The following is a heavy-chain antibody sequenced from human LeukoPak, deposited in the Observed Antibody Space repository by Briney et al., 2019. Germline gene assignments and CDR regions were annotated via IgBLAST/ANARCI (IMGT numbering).Heavy chain of an antibody. CDR3: ATVGVDTVDTDALAI. CDR2: ISWNSGSI. D-gene: IGHD5-18*01. V-gene: IGHV3-9*01. J-gene: IGHJ3*02. Sequence: GGSLRLSCAASGFTFDDYAMHWVRQAPGKGLEWVSGISWNSGSIGYADSVKGRFTISRDNAKNSLYLQINSLTPEATALYYCATVGVDTVDTDALAIWGQGTMVTFSS. CDR1: GFTFDDYA.